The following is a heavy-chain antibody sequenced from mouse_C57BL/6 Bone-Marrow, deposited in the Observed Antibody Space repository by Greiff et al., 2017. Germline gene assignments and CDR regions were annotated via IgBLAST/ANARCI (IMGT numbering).Heavy chain of an antibody. CDR2: IDPSDSYT. CDR3: ARTPPYGSSPDYYAMDY. V-gene: IGHV1-69*01. D-gene: IGHD1-1*01. CDR1: GYTFTSYW. Sequence: QVQLQQPGAELVMPGASVKLSCKASGYTFTSYWMHWVKQRPGQGLEWIGEIDPSDSYTNYNQKFKGKSTLTVDKSSSTAYMQLSSLTSEDSAVYYGARTPPYGSSPDYYAMDYWGQGTSVTVSS. J-gene: IGHJ4*01.